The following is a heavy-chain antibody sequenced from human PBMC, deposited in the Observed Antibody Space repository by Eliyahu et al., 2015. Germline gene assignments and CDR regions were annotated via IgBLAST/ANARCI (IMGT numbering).Heavy chain of an antibody. D-gene: IGHD1-26*01. V-gene: IGHV3-23*04. CDR3: AKPVGIPGASTEIRIGGRGSMDV. Sequence: EMQLVESGGGLVQPGGSLRLSCAASGFTFSTYAINWVRQAPGKGLEWVSSINTGGVTTFYADSVKGRFTLSRDNSKNTVYLQMNSLRVEDTAIYYCAKPVGIPGASTEIRIGGRGSMDVWGQGTTVTVSS. J-gene: IGHJ6*02. CDR1: GFTFSTYA. CDR2: INTGGVTT.